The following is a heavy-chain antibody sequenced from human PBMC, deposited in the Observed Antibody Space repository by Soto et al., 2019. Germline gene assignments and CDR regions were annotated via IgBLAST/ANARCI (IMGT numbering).Heavy chain of an antibody. CDR1: GFTLSTTGVG. V-gene: IGHV2-5*02. CDR2: IYWDDDK. D-gene: IGHD2-21*02. Sequence: SGPTLVNPTQTLTLTCTFSGFTLSTTGVGVGWIRQPPGKALEWLALIYWDDDKRYNPSLNSRLTITKDTSKNQVVLAMTNMDPVDTATFYCVQSRCGGDCLQSYSSHSYYGLDVWGQGTTVTVSS. J-gene: IGHJ6*02. CDR3: VQSRCGGDCLQSYSSHSYYGLDV.